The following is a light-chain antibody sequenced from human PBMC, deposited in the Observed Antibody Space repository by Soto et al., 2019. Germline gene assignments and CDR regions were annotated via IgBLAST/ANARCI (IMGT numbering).Light chain of an antibody. CDR1: QSFSNNY. CDR2: GAS. Sequence: EIVLTQSPCTLSLSPGERSTLSCISIQSFSNNYLAWYQQKPGQAPRLLIYGASNRATGIPDRFSGSGSGTEFTLTISSLRPDDFATYYCQQYNSYWTFGQGTKVDIK. V-gene: IGKV3-20*01. J-gene: IGKJ1*01. CDR3: QQYNSYWT.